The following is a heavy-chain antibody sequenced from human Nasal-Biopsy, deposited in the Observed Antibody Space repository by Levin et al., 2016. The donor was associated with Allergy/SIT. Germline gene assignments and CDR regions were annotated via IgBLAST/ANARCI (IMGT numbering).Heavy chain of an antibody. CDR1: GYSLSTYW. CDR2: IDPGDSYI. D-gene: IGHD2-8*01. J-gene: IGHJ3*02. CDR3: ARRVQNGAVDAFDI. V-gene: IGHV5-10-1*01. Sequence: KVSCKASGYSLSTYWITWVRQMPGKGLEWLAKIDPGDSYINYNPSFEGHVTISADKSINTAYLEWSDLRASDTGIYFCARRVQNGAVDAFDIWGQGTMVTVSS.